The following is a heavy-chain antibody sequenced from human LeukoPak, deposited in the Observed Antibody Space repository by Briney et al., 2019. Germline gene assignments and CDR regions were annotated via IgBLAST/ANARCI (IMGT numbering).Heavy chain of an antibody. CDR1: GFSFGSYW. CDR3: VRDIQGWFDP. Sequence: GESLRLSCAASGFSFGSYWMNWVRQPPGKGLVWVSQINNGGSNTNYADSVKGRFTISRDNAKNTLYLQMDSLRAEDTAVYYCVRDIQGWFDPWGQGTLVTVSS. CDR2: INNGGSNT. V-gene: IGHV3-74*01. J-gene: IGHJ5*02.